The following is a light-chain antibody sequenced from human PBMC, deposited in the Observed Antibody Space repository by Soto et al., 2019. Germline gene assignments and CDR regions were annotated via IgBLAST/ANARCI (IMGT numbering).Light chain of an antibody. CDR3: QQRSNWPQT. Sequence: EIVLTQSASTLSLSPGERATLSCRASQSVSSSYLAWYQQKHGQAPRLLIYGASSRATGIPDRFSGSGYGTDFNLTISSLEPEDFAVYYCQQRSNWPQTFGQGTKVDIK. CDR1: QSVSSSY. V-gene: IGKV3D-20*02. J-gene: IGKJ1*01. CDR2: GAS.